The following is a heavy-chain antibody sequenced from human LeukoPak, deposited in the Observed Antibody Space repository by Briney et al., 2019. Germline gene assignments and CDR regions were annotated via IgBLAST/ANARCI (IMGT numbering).Heavy chain of an antibody. D-gene: IGHD3-10*01. CDR1: GASVSSASY. CDR2: YYSGTT. J-gene: IGHJ4*02. V-gene: IGHV4-39*01. Sequence: SETLSLTCTVSGASVSSASYWTWIRQPPGKGLEWIGLYYSGTTYYNPSLKSRVTMYADTSKSQFSLKLTSVTAADTAVYFCARRAITVAPYYFDYWGQGTLVTVSS. CDR3: ARRAITVAPYYFDY.